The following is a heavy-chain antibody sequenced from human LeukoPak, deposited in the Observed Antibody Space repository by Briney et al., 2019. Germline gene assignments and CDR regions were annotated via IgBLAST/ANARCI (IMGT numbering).Heavy chain of an antibody. Sequence: PGGSLRLSCAASGFTVSSNYMNWVRQAPGKGLEWVSIIYSGGGTYYADSVKGRFTISRDNSKNTLYLQMNSLRAEDTAVYYCAKDGRVPAAINFDYWGQGTLVTVSS. CDR1: GFTVSSNY. CDR2: IYSGGGT. V-gene: IGHV3-53*05. J-gene: IGHJ4*02. D-gene: IGHD2-2*02. CDR3: AKDGRVPAAINFDY.